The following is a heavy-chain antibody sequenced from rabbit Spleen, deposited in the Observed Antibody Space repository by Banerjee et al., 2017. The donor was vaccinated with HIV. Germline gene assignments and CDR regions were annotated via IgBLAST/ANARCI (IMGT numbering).Heavy chain of an antibody. CDR1: GLDFSSRYW. Sequence: EESGGGLVQPEGSLTLTCTASGLDFSSRYWICWVRQAPGKGLEWIACIYAGSSGTTYYASGAKGRFTISKTSATTVTLQMTSLTAADTATYFGARGYAGSIRGYGLWGPGTLVTVS. CDR3: ARGYAGSIRGYGL. J-gene: IGHJ6*01. D-gene: IGHD4-2*01. CDR2: IYAGSSGTT. V-gene: IGHV1S45*01.